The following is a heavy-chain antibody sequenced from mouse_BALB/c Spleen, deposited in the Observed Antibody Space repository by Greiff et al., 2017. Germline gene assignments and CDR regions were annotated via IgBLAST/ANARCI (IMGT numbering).Heavy chain of an antibody. CDR3: ARHSYYGSSYWYFDV. CDR1: GFSLTSYG. Sequence: VQLQESGPDLVAPSQSLSITCTVSGFSLTSYGVHWVRQPPGKGLEWLVVIWSDGSTTYNSALKSRLSISKDNSKSQVFLKMNSLQTDDTAMYYCARHSYYGSSYWYFDVWGAGTTVTVSS. CDR2: IWSDGST. J-gene: IGHJ1*01. D-gene: IGHD1-1*01. V-gene: IGHV2-6-2*01.